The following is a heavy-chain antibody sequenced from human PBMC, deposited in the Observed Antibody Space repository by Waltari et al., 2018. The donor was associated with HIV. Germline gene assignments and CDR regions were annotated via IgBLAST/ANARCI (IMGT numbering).Heavy chain of an antibody. CDR2: IYTSGST. Sequence: QVQLQESGPGLVKPSQTLSPTCTVSGCSIRSGNYYWHWIRPPAGKGLEWIGRIYTSGSTNYNPSLKSRVTISVDTSKNQFSLKLSSVTAADTAVYYCAREDTAMVYYFDYWGQGTLVTVSS. CDR3: AREDTAMVYYFDY. D-gene: IGHD5-18*01. V-gene: IGHV4-61*02. J-gene: IGHJ4*02. CDR1: GCSIRSGNYY.